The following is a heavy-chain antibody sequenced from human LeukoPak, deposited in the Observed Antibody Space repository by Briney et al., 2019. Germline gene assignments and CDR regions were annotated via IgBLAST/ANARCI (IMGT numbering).Heavy chain of an antibody. Sequence: GASVKVSCKASGYTFTSYGISWVRQAPGQGLEWMGWINPNSGGTNYAQKFQGWVTMTRDTSISTAYMELSRLRSDDTAVYYCARANSGSRTNYYGMDVWGQGTTVTVSS. CDR1: GYTFTSYG. V-gene: IGHV1-2*04. D-gene: IGHD5-18*01. CDR2: INPNSGGT. CDR3: ARANSGSRTNYYGMDV. J-gene: IGHJ6*02.